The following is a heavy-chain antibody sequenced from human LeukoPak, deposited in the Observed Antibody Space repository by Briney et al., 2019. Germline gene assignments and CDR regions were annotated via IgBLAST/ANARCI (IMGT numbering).Heavy chain of an antibody. CDR3: ARNRINGSDWDLYY. J-gene: IGHJ4*02. CDR2: FNPNNGGT. CDR1: GYIFTDYY. V-gene: IGHV1-2*02. Sequence: ASVTVSCKASGYIFTDYYIHWVRQAAGQGLEWMGWFNPNNGGTNYGQTLQGRVTMTRDTFMTATYIELSRLRSDDTAVYYCARNRINGSDWDLYYWGQGTLVTVSS. D-gene: IGHD3-9*01.